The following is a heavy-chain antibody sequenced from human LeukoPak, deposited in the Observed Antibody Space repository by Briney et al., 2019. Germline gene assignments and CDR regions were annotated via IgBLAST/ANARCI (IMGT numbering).Heavy chain of an antibody. CDR2: ISWNTFTV. V-gene: IGHV3-9*01. J-gene: IGHJ4*02. Sequence: GGSLRLSCAASGFTFDDYVMHWVRQAPGKGLEWVSTISWNTFTVRYADSVKGRFTISRDNAKNSLYLQMNSLRTEDTPLYYCAKGLRYFDWADYWGQGTLVTVSS. D-gene: IGHD3-9*01. CDR1: GFTFDDYV. CDR3: AKGLRYFDWADY.